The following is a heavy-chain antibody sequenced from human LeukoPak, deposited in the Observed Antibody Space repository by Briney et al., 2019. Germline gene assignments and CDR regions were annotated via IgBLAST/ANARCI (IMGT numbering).Heavy chain of an antibody. J-gene: IGHJ3*02. D-gene: IGHD3-22*01. CDR2: IYSGGST. V-gene: IGHV3-66*01. CDR1: GFTVSSNY. Sequence: GGSLRLSCAASGFTVSSNYMTWVRQAPGKGLEWVSVIYSGGSTYYADSVKGRFTLSRDNSRNTLFLQMNSLRAEDTAVYYCAREPQGDSSGYDAFDIWGQGTMVTVSS. CDR3: AREPQGDSSGYDAFDI.